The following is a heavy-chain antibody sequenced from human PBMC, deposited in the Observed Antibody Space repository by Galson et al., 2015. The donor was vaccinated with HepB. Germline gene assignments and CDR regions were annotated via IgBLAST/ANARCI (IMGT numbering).Heavy chain of an antibody. CDR1: EYTFANYA. Sequence: SVKVSCKASEYTFANYAIHWVRQAPGQSLEWMGYINAGHTKRSQKFHDRIDMTRDTSANTAYMELSRLRSEDTAMYYCASYRSSWLQGFDYWGQGSLVTVSS. CDR3: ASYRSSWLQGFDY. V-gene: IGHV1-3*01. D-gene: IGHD5-24*01. CDR2: INAGHT. J-gene: IGHJ4*02.